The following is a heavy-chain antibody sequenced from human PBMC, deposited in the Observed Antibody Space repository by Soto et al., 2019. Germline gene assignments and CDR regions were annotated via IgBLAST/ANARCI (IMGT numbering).Heavy chain of an antibody. J-gene: IGHJ4*02. V-gene: IGHV3-48*02. CDR1: GFTFDDYA. Sequence: GGSLRLSCAASGFTFDDYAMHWVRQAPGKGLEWVSYISHKSSAIYHADSVKGRFTISRDNAKNSLYLQMNSLRDEDTAVYYCERDPYSSNTVTIMDYWGQGTLVTVSS. CDR2: ISHKSSAI. D-gene: IGHD4-17*01. CDR3: ERDPYSSNTVTIMDY.